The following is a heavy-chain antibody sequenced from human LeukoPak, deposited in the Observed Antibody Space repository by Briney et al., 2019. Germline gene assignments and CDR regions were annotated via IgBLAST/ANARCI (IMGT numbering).Heavy chain of an antibody. CDR1: GGSFSGYY. CDR2: INHSGST. CDR3: ARGKRGYSYGLDY. Sequence: SETLSLTCAVYGGSFSGYYWSWIRQPPGKGLEWIGEINHSGSTNYNPSLKSRVTISVDTSKNQFSLKLSSVTAADTAVYYCARGKRGYSYGLDYWGQGTLVTVSS. D-gene: IGHD5-18*01. J-gene: IGHJ4*02. V-gene: IGHV4-34*01.